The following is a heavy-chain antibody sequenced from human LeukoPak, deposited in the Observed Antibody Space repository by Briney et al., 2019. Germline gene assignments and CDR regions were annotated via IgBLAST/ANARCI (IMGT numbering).Heavy chain of an antibody. Sequence: GASLQISCKGSGSRFTDFWIGWVRQMPGKGLEWMGIIYPDDSDIRHSPSFEGQVTISADKSISTAYLQWSSLKASDTAIYYCARHYKQQLIDFWGPGTLVTVSS. D-gene: IGHD6-13*01. J-gene: IGHJ4*02. CDR2: IYPDDSDI. CDR1: GSRFTDFW. CDR3: ARHYKQQLIDF. V-gene: IGHV5-51*01.